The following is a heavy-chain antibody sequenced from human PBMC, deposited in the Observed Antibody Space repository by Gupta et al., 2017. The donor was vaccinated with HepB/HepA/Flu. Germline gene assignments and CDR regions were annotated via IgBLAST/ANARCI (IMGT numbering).Heavy chain of an antibody. CDR1: RGSTNNSSYY. Sequence: LQLQESGPGLVKPSETLSLTCTVPRGSTNNSSYYWGWIRQPPGKGLEWIGSSYYSGSTYYNPSLKSRVTISVDTSKNQFSLKLSSVTAADTAVYYCARQRPGFDYWGQGTLVTVSS. J-gene: IGHJ4*02. V-gene: IGHV4-39*01. CDR3: ARQRPGFDY. CDR2: SYYSGST.